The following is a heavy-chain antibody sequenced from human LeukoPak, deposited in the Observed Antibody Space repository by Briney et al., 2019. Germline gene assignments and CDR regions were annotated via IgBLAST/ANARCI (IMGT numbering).Heavy chain of an antibody. J-gene: IGHJ2*01. CDR1: GFTFSSYS. D-gene: IGHD2-15*01. Sequence: GGSLRLSCAASGFTFSSYSMNWVRQAPGKGLEWVSSISSSSSYIYYADSVKGRFTISRDNAKNSLYLQMNSLRAEDTAVYYCARDGLAAATLHWCFDLWGRGTLVTVSS. V-gene: IGHV3-21*01. CDR3: ARDGLAAATLHWCFDL. CDR2: ISSSSSYI.